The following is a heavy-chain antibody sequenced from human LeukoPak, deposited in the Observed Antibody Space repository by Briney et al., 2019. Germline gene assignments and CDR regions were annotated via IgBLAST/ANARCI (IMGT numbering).Heavy chain of an antibody. V-gene: IGHV3-11*06. D-gene: IGHD6-19*01. CDR2: ISSSSSYI. CDR3: ARQLYSSGWYGGKWFDP. Sequence: GGSLRLSCAASGYTFSDYYMSWIRQAPGKGLEWVSYISSSSSYIYYADSVKGRFTISRDNAKNSLYLQMNSLRAEDTAVYYCARQLYSSGWYGGKWFDPWGQGTLVTVSS. J-gene: IGHJ5*02. CDR1: GYTFSDYY.